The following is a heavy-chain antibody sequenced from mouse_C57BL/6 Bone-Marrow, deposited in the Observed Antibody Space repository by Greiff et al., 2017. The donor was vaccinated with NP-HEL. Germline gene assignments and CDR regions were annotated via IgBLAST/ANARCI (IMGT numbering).Heavy chain of an antibody. V-gene: IGHV1-82*01. CDR1: GYAFSSSW. J-gene: IGHJ4*01. CDR2: IYPGDGDT. D-gene: IGHD2-10*02. Sequence: QVKLQQSGPELVKPGASVKISCKASGYAFSSSWMNWVKQRPGKGLEWIGRIYPGDGDTNYNGKFKGKATLTADKSSSTAYMQLSSLTSEDSAVYFCARSWYGKGAAMDYWGQGTSVTVSS. CDR3: ARSWYGKGAAMDY.